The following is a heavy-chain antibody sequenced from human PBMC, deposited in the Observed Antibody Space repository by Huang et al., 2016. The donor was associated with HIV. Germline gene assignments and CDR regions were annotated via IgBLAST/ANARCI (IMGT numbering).Heavy chain of an antibody. CDR2: ISYDAKTT. D-gene: IGHD6-13*01. Sequence: QVQLVESGGGVVQPGRSLRISCAASGFTFSSYGMHWVRQAPGKGLEWVEVISYDAKTTYYADSVKGRFSISRDNSKTTVYLQLNSLRLEDTAVYYCAKGGSAAAVLDFWGQGTLVTVSS. CDR1: GFTFSSYG. V-gene: IGHV3-30*18. CDR3: AKGGSAAAVLDF. J-gene: IGHJ4*02.